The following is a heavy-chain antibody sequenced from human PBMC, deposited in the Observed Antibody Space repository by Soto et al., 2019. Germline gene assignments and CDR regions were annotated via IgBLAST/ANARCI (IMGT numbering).Heavy chain of an antibody. CDR1: GFTFSSYA. CDR3: ARDHVNRYYYYYYGMDV. CDR2: ISYDGSNK. Sequence: QVQLVESGGGVVQPGRSLRLSCAASGFTFSSYAMHWVRQAPGKGLEWVAVISYDGSNKYYADSVKGRYTISRDNSKNTLYLQMNSLRTEDTAVYYCARDHVNRYYYYYYGMDVWGQGTTVTVSS. V-gene: IGHV3-30-3*01. J-gene: IGHJ6*02.